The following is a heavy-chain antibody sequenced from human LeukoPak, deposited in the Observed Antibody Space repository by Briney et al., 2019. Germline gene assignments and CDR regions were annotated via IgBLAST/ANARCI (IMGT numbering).Heavy chain of an antibody. CDR2: LYSTGSP. J-gene: IGHJ4*02. CDR3: ARDVGGYNYGYSLDY. Sequence: PSETLSLTCTVSGASITSGSYYWGWIRQPPGKGLEWIGSLYSTGSPYYKPSLKSRVSISRDTSKNHFSLRLSSVTAADTAVYYCARDVGGYNYGYSLDYWGQGTLVSVSS. CDR1: GASITSGSYY. V-gene: IGHV4-39*02. D-gene: IGHD5-18*01.